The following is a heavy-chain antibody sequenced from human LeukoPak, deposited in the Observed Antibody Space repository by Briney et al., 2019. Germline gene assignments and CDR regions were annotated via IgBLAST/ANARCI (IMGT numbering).Heavy chain of an antibody. J-gene: IGHJ4*02. CDR3: ARDPDRSGWSTFEY. Sequence: PGGSLGLSCAASGFTLRSYWMHWVRQAPGKGLVWVSRINSDGISTTYADSVKGRFTISRDNAKNTLYLQMNSLRAEDTAVYYCARDPDRSGWSTFEYWGQGTLVTVSS. V-gene: IGHV3-74*01. CDR2: INSDGIST. D-gene: IGHD6-19*01. CDR1: GFTLRSYW.